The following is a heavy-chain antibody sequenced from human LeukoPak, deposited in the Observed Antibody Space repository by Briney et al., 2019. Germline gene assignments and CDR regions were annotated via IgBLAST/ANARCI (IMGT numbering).Heavy chain of an antibody. V-gene: IGHV1-58*02. CDR1: GFTFTSSA. D-gene: IGHD6-6*01. J-gene: IGHJ5*02. Sequence: GASVKVSCKASGFTFTSSAMQWVRQARGQRLEWIGWIVVGSGNTNYAQKFQERVTITRDMSTSTAYMELSSLRSEDTAVYYCARDHSSSSVPDPWGQGTLVTVSS. CDR3: ARDHSSSSVPDP. CDR2: IVVGSGNT.